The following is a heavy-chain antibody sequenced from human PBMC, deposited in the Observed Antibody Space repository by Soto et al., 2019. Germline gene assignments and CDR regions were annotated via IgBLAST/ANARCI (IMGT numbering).Heavy chain of an antibody. CDR3: ARGGSSSDNGMDV. J-gene: IGHJ6*02. V-gene: IGHV3-48*02. Sequence: EVQQVESGGGLVQPGGSLRLSCAASGFSFSTYSTNWVRQAPGKGLEWVSYISSRSYTIYYIDSVKGRFTISRDNAKSSLYLQMNSLRDEDTAVYYCARGGSSSDNGMDVWGQGTTVTVSS. CDR2: ISSRSYTI. D-gene: IGHD6-6*01. CDR1: GFSFSTYS.